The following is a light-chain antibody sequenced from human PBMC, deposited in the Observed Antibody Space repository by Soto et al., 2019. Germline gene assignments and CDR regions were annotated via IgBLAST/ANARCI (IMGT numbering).Light chain of an antibody. Sequence: QSALTQPASVSGSPGQSITISCSGTINDVGSYNLVSWYQQHPGKAPKLIIYAGSERPSGVSNRFSGSKSGNTASLTISGLQTEDEADYYCQSYDSGLSGLIFAAGTKLTVL. J-gene: IGLJ2*01. CDR2: AGS. CDR1: INDVGSYNL. CDR3: QSYDSGLSGLI. V-gene: IGLV2-23*01.